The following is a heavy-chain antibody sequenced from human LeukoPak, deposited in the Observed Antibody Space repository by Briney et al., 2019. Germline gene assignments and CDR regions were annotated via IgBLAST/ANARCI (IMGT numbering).Heavy chain of an antibody. D-gene: IGHD3-10*01. Sequence: GGSLRLSCAASGFTFSSYGMHWVRQAPGKGLEWVAFIRYDGSNKYYAGSVKGRFTISRDNSKNTLYLQMNSLRVEDTAVYYCARVYYGSGSLHYYYYYMDVWGKGTTVTISS. V-gene: IGHV3-30*02. CDR3: ARVYYGSGSLHYYYYYMDV. CDR1: GFTFSSYG. J-gene: IGHJ6*03. CDR2: IRYDGSNK.